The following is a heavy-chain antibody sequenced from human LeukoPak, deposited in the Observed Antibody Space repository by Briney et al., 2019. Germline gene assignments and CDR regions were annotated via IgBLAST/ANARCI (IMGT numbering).Heavy chain of an antibody. CDR3: AKDLNWNYDY. CDR1: GFTFSSYG. Sequence: GRSLRLSCAASGFTFSSYGMHWVRQAPGKGLEWVAAISYDGSNKYYADSVKGRFTISRDNSKNTLYLQMNSLRAEDTAVYYCAKDLNWNYDYWGQGTLVTVSS. D-gene: IGHD1-7*01. V-gene: IGHV3-30*18. CDR2: ISYDGSNK. J-gene: IGHJ4*02.